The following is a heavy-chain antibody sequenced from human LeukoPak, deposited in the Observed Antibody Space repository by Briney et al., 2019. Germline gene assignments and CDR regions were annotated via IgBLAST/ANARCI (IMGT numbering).Heavy chain of an antibody. CDR1: GLTSSSCA. CDR3: AKEGGNSGWYDFDY. Sequence: GGSLSLSCAASGLTSSSCAMSWVRQAPGEGLDWVSIISTSGGTTHYADSVKGRFTIARDKSKNTVYLQMNSLRAEDTAVYHGAKEGGNSGWYDFDYWGQGTLVTVSS. CDR2: ISTSGGTT. V-gene: IGHV3-23*01. D-gene: IGHD6-19*01. J-gene: IGHJ4*02.